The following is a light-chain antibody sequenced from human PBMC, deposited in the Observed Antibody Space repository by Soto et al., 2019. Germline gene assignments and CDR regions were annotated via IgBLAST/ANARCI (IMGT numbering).Light chain of an antibody. J-gene: IGKJ1*01. CDR1: RSLATR. CDR2: KAS. CDR3: QQYNSYWT. Sequence: DIQMTQSPSTLPASVGDRVTISCRASRSLATRLAWYQQKPGKAPKLPISKASTLETGVPSRFGGSGYGTEFTLTISSLQPDDFATYYRQQYNSYWTFGQGTKVEVK. V-gene: IGKV1-5*03.